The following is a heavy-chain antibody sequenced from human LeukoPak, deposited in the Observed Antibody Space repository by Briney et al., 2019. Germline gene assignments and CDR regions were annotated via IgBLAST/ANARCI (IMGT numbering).Heavy chain of an antibody. Sequence: GGSLRLSCAASGFTFSSNYMSWVRQAPGQGLEWVSGIYSGGSTSYSDQVMHRFATFSNNTTNSTYYIMNSRLREDKAAFYCGGSTYYGNAVKGRFPIARDNSKNTLYLQMDSLRAEDTAVYYCARVKGAFGEEFDAFDIWGQGAMVT. CDR1: GFTFSSNY. V-gene: IGHV3-53*01. CDR2: IYSGGST. CDR3: GGSTYYGNAVKGRFPIARDNSKNTLYLQMDSLRAEDTAVYYCARVKGAFGEEFDAFDI. J-gene: IGHJ3*02. D-gene: IGHD2-15*01.